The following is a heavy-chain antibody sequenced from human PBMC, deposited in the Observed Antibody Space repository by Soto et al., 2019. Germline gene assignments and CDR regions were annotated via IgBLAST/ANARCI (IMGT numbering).Heavy chain of an antibody. CDR3: ARPQSPRYDFWSGYGRENYYYYGMDV. V-gene: IGHV4-39*01. CDR2: IYYSGST. J-gene: IGHJ6*02. Sequence: QLQLQESGPGLVKPSETLSLTCTVSGGSISSSSYYWGWIRQPPGKGLEWIGSIYYSGSTYYNPSLKSRVTISVDTSKNQFSLKLSSVTAADTAVYYCARPQSPRYDFWSGYGRENYYYYGMDVWGQGTTVTVSS. D-gene: IGHD3-3*01. CDR1: GGSISSSSYY.